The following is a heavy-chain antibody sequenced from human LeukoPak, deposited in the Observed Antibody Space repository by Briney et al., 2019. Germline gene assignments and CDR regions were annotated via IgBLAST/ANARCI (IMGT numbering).Heavy chain of an antibody. V-gene: IGHV4-39*07. D-gene: IGHD6-13*01. CDR2: INHSGST. Sequence: SETLSLTCTVSGSSISSTNYYWGWIRQPPGKGLEWIGEINHSGSTNYNPSLKSRVTISVDTSTNQFSLKLSSVTAADTAVYYCASLIAAAGTSGYYYYGMDVWGQGTTVTVSS. J-gene: IGHJ6*02. CDR3: ASLIAAAGTSGYYYYGMDV. CDR1: GSSISSTNYY.